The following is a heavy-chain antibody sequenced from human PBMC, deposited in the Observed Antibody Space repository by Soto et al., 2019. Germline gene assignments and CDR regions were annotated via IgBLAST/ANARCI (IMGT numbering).Heavy chain of an antibody. CDR1: GYSFTRYG. D-gene: IGHD5-12*01. Sequence: ASVKVSCKASGYSFTRYGISWVRQAPGQGREWMGWISAYNGNTNYAQKLQGRVTMTTDTSTSTAYMELRSLRSVDIAVYYCERDEDIGYDPIDYWGQGTLIAVS. J-gene: IGHJ4*02. CDR3: ERDEDIGYDPIDY. V-gene: IGHV1-18*03. CDR2: ISAYNGNT.